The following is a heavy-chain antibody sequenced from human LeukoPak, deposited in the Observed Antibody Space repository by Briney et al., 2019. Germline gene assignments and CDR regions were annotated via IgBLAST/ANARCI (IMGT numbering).Heavy chain of an antibody. CDR1: GASISSSPHY. CDR2: LYYSGTT. Sequence: PSETLSLTCTVSGASISSSPHYWGWLRQAPGKGLEWIGTLYYSGTTFYKPSLKSRLTMSVDTSKNQFSLMLTSVTAADTAVYYCATRPGTGWAGVFDYWGQGALVTVSS. CDR3: ATRPGTGWAGVFDY. J-gene: IGHJ4*02. V-gene: IGHV4-39*07. D-gene: IGHD6-19*01.